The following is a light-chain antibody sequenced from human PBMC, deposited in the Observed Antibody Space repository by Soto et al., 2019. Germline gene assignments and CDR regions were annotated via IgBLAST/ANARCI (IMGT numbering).Light chain of an antibody. V-gene: IGKV2-30*02. Sequence: DVVMTQSPLSLPVTLGQPASVSCRSNQSLVHSDGIAYFSWFQQRPGRSPRRLIYKVSNRDSGVPARFSGSGSGTDFTLKISRVEAEDVGVYYCMQGTHWPPITFGQGTRLEIK. J-gene: IGKJ5*01. CDR2: KVS. CDR1: QSLVHSDGIAY. CDR3: MQGTHWPPIT.